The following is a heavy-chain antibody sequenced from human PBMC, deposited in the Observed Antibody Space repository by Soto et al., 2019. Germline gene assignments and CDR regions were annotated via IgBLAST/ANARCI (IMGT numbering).Heavy chain of an antibody. CDR2: ISGSGAST. J-gene: IGHJ4*02. Sequence: EVQLAESGGGLIQPGGSLRLSCAASGFTFTNYVMSWVRQAPGKGLEWVSAISGSGASTYYADSVKGRFTISRDNSNSTLFLQMKSLGLEDTARYFCAKDPVKYNWNNGRGGGFDHWGQGILVTVSS. D-gene: IGHD1-1*01. CDR1: GFTFTNYV. CDR3: AKDPVKYNWNNGRGGGFDH. V-gene: IGHV3-23*04.